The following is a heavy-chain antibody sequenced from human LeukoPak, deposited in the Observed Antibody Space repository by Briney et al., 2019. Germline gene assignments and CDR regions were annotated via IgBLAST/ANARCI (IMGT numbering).Heavy chain of an antibody. CDR3: ARVGGGSSWFGHFDY. D-gene: IGHD6-13*01. CDR2: ISYDGSDK. CDR1: GFTFSNCA. J-gene: IGHJ4*02. V-gene: IGHV3-30*04. Sequence: PGRSLRLSCAASGFTFSNCAMHWVRQAPGKGLEWVAVISYDGSDKSYADSVKGRVTISRDNSKNTLYLLMNTLRAEDTAVYYCARVGGGSSWFGHFDYWGQGTLVTVSS.